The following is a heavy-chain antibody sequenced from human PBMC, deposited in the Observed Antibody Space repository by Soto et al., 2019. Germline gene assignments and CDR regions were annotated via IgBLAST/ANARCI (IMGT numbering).Heavy chain of an antibody. V-gene: IGHV4-39*01. J-gene: IGHJ4*02. CDR1: GGSISSRSYY. D-gene: IGHD6-13*01. CDR3: ASIAAAGTNLDY. CDR2: IYYSGST. Sequence: PSETQSLPCIVSGGSISSRSYYWGWIRQPPGKGLEWIGSIYYSGSTYYNPSLKSRVTISVDTSKNQFSLKLSSVTAADTAVYYCASIAAAGTNLDYWGQGTLVTVSS.